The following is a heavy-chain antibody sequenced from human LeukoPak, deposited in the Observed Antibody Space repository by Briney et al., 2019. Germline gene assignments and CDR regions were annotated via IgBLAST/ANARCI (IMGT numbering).Heavy chain of an antibody. J-gene: IGHJ4*02. D-gene: IGHD2-21*01. CDR1: GFTFSSYG. CDR2: ISYDGRNK. CDR3: AKGYCGGDCPFDY. Sequence: GGSLRLSCAASGFTFSSYGMHWVRQAPGKGLEWVAVISYDGRNKYYADSVKGRFTISRDNSKNTLNLQMNSLRAEDTAVYYCAKGYCGGDCPFDYWGQGTLVTVSS. V-gene: IGHV3-30*18.